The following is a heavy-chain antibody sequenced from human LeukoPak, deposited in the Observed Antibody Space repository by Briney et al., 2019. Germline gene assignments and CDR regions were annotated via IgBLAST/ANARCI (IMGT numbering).Heavy chain of an antibody. V-gene: IGHV4-4*02. Sequence: SGTLSLTCAVSGGSIRSSNWWSWVRQPPGKGLEWIGEIYHSGGATNYNPSLKSRVTISVDKSKNQFSLQLSSVTAADTALYYCARPTGRGGYPTDPFDIWGQGTMVTVSS. CDR2: IYHSGGAT. J-gene: IGHJ3*02. CDR3: ARPTGRGGYPTDPFDI. CDR1: GGSIRSSNW. D-gene: IGHD6-25*01.